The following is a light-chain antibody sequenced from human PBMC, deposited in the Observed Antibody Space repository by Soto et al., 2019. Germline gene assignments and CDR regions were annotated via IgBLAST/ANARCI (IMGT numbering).Light chain of an antibody. J-gene: IGKJ1*01. CDR1: QTVSIY. V-gene: IGKV1-39*01. CDR2: AAS. CDR3: QQTYSSPQT. Sequence: DIQMTQSPSSLSASVGDRVTITCRASQTVSIYLNWYRQKPGKAPELLIFAASDLQSGVPSRFSGSGSGTDFTLTISSLQPEDFATYYCQQTYSSPQTFGQGTNVDI.